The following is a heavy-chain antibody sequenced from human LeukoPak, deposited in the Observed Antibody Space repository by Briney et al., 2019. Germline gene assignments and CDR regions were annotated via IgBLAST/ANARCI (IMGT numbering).Heavy chain of an antibody. J-gene: IGHJ1*01. CDR3: ARDRASISGYCSGGSCYQYEYFQH. Sequence: PGGSLRLSCAASGFTFSSYGMHWVRQAPGKGLEWVAVIWYDGSNKYYADSVKGRFTISRDNAKNSLYLQMNSLRAEDTAVYYCARDRASISGYCSGGSCYQYEYFQHWGQGTLVTVSS. V-gene: IGHV3-33*01. CDR2: IWYDGSNK. D-gene: IGHD2-15*01. CDR1: GFTFSSYG.